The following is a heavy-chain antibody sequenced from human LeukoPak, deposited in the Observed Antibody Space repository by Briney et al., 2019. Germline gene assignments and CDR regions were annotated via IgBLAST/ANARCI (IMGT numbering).Heavy chain of an antibody. Sequence: QPGGSLRLSCVASGLPIADFAMHWVRPAPGKGLEGVSLISGDGVSTFYADSVKGRFSISRDNSKNSLSLEMNSLRTEDTAMYYCARESGKFDYWGQGTLVAVSS. CDR2: ISGDGVST. CDR1: GLPIADFA. J-gene: IGHJ4*02. CDR3: ARESGKFDY. V-gene: IGHV3-43*02.